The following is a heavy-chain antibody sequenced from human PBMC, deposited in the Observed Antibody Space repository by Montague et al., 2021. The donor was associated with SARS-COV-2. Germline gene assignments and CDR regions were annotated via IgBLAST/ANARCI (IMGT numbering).Heavy chain of an antibody. CDR3: ARHPIGSFPRYGMDV. CDR1: GGSISSYY. D-gene: IGHD2-15*01. V-gene: IGHV4-59*08. Sequence: SETRSLTCTVSGGSISSYYWSWIRQPPGKGLEWIGYIYYSGSTNYNPSLKSRVTISVDTSKNQFSLKLSSVTAADTAVYYCARHPIGSFPRYGMDVWGRGTAVTVSS. J-gene: IGHJ6*02. CDR2: IYYSGST.